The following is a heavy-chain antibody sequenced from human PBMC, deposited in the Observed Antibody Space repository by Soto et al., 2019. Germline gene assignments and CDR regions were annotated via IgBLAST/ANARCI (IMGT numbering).Heavy chain of an antibody. CDR1: GFTFSDYN. CDR3: AKTLRPGSCHSCSDS. Sequence: QVHLMESGGGLVQPGGSLRPSCATSGFTFSDYNIHWVRQVQGKGLEWVALIWFDALNKFYADSVKGRFTISRDYSQNTAYLQMNRLRGEDKAVYYCAKTLRPGSCHSCSDSWGQGTPVTVSS. CDR2: IWFDALNK. V-gene: IGHV3-33*03. D-gene: IGHD3-10*01. J-gene: IGHJ4*02.